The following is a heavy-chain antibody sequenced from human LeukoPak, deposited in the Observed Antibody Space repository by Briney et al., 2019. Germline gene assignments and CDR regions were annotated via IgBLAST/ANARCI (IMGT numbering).Heavy chain of an antibody. CDR1: GGSISSSSYY. CDR3: ARGGKYYYDSSVYYEGDAFDI. V-gene: IGHV4-39*07. D-gene: IGHD3-22*01. Sequence: SETLSLTCTVSGGSISSSSYYWGWIRQPPGKGLEWIGSIYYSGSTYYNPSLKSRVTISVDTSKNQFSLKLSSVTAADTAVYYCARGGKYYYDSSVYYEGDAFDIWGQGTMVTVSS. CDR2: IYYSGST. J-gene: IGHJ3*02.